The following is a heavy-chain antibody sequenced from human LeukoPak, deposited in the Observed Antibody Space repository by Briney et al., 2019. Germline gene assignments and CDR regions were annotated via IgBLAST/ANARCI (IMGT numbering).Heavy chain of an antibody. Sequence: ASVKVSCKTAGYTFTDYFVHWVRQAPGQGLEWMGWINPNSGGTEYAQKFLGRVTMTRDTSISTAYMELSRLRSDDTAVYFCAREYYYDSSGYSVDYYYYGMDVWGQGTTVTVSS. V-gene: IGHV1-2*02. CDR1: GYTFTDYF. CDR2: INPNSGGT. D-gene: IGHD3-22*01. CDR3: AREYYYDSSGYSVDYYYYGMDV. J-gene: IGHJ6*02.